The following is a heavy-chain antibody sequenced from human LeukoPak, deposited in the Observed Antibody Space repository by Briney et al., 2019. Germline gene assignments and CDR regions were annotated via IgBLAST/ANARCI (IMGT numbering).Heavy chain of an antibody. CDR3: AKRGVVIRVILVGFHQEAYYFDS. J-gene: IGHJ4*02. Sequence: GWSLRLSCAVSGITLSNYGMSGFRQAPGKGLEWVAGISDSGGRTKYADSVKGRFTISRDNPNNTMYLQMNSLRAEDTAVYFCAKRGVVIRVILVGFHQEAYYFDSWGQGALVTVSS. CDR1: GITLSNYG. D-gene: IGHD3-10*01. CDR2: ISDSGGRT. V-gene: IGHV3-23*01.